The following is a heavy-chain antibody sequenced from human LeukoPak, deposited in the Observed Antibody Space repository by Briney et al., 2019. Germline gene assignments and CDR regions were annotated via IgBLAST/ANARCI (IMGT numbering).Heavy chain of an antibody. V-gene: IGHV4-34*01. CDR3: ASNLITMVRGVMND. J-gene: IGHJ4*02. D-gene: IGHD3-10*01. CDR2: INHSGST. Sequence: SETLSLTCAVYGGSFSGYYWSWIRQPPGKGLEWIGEINHSGSTNYNPSLKSRVTISVDTSKNQFSLKLSSVTAADTAVYYCASNLITMVRGVMNDWGQGTLVTVSS. CDR1: GGSFSGYY.